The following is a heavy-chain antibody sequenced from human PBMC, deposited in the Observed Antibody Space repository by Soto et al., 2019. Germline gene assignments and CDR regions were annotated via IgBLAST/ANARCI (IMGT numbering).Heavy chain of an antibody. V-gene: IGHV3-23*01. CDR2: ISGSGSIT. Sequence: EVQLLESGGGLVQPGGSLRLSCAASGFSFSSYAMTWVRQDPGKGLEWVSAISGSGSITYYADSVKGRFTISRDNSKNTLDLQMNSLRAEDTAVYYCAKDIRGLRGAYYFDTWGQGILVTVSS. J-gene: IGHJ4*02. D-gene: IGHD3-10*01. CDR1: GFSFSSYA. CDR3: AKDIRGLRGAYYFDT.